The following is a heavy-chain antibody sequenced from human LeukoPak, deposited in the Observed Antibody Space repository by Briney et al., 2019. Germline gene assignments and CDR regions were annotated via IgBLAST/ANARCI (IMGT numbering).Heavy chain of an antibody. CDR2: INPSGGST. CDR3: ARGSYYYDSSGATYYFDY. D-gene: IGHD3-22*01. V-gene: IGHV1-46*01. J-gene: IGHJ4*02. CDR1: GYTFTSYY. Sequence: ASVKVSCKASGYTFTSYYMHWVRQAPGQGLEWMGIINPSGGSTSYAQKFQGRVTMTRDASTGTVYMELSSLRSEDTAVYYCARGSYYYDSSGATYYFDYWGQGTLVTVSS.